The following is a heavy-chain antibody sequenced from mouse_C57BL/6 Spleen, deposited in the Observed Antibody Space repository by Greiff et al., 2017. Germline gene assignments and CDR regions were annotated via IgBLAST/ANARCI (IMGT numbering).Heavy chain of an antibody. CDR1: GYTFTSYC. J-gene: IGHJ2*01. CDR2: IDPSGSYT. Sequence: QVQLQQPGAELVMPGASVKLSCKASGYTFTSYCMHWVKQRPGQGLEWIGEIDPSGSYTYSNKKFKGKSTLTVDKSSSTAYMQLSSVTSGDSAVYYCARGSDYWGQGTTLTVSS. CDR3: ARGSDY. V-gene: IGHV1-69*01.